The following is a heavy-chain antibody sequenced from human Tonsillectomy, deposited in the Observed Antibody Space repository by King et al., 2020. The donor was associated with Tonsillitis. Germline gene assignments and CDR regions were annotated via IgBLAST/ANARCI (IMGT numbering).Heavy chain of an antibody. CDR1: GGSLRHYS. CDR2: IDHSGSA. V-gene: IGHV4-34*01. CDR3: ARGRGMTVRRRYFDL. Sequence: VQLQQWGAGLLKPSETLSLICGVSGGSLRHYSWTWIRQSPGKGLEWIGEIDHSGSATYNPSLKSRVTIPVDTSKNQFSLKLNSVTAADTAVYFCARGRGMTVRRRYFDLWGRGTPVSVSS. J-gene: IGHJ2*01. D-gene: IGHD3-22*01.